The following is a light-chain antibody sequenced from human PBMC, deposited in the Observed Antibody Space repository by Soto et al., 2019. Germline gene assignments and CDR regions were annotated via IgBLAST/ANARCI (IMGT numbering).Light chain of an antibody. CDR3: QQTNNWPFT. CDR1: QSVTSD. Sequence: ETVMTQSPVTLSVSPGGRATLSYRASQSVTSDSLAWFQQRPGQAPRLLIYRTSTRATGVPARFSGSGSGTEFTLTISSLQSEDCAVYYCQQTNNWPFTFGGGTEVEI. J-gene: IGKJ4*01. V-gene: IGKV3-15*01. CDR2: RTS.